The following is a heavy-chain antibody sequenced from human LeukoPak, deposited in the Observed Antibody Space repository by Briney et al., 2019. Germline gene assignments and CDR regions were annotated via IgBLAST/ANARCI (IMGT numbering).Heavy chain of an antibody. CDR3: ARANYYYDSSGYYYNYYFDS. J-gene: IGHJ4*02. D-gene: IGHD3-22*01. Sequence: SETLSLTCGVSGDSSSGGSFAWSWIRQPPGKGLEWIGYIYRSGTTHYNPSLKSRVTISADRSKNQFSLRLSSMTAADTAVYYCARANYYYDSSGYYYNYYFDSWGQGALVTVSS. CDR2: IYRSGTT. V-gene: IGHV4-30-2*01. CDR1: GDSSSGGSFA.